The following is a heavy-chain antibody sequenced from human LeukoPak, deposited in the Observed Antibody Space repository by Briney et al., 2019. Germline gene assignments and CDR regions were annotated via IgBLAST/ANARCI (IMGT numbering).Heavy chain of an antibody. Sequence: GGSLRLSCAASGFTFSSYAMSWVRQAPGKGLEWVSAISGSGGSTYYANSVKGRFTVSRDNSKNTLFLQMNSLRPEDTAVYLCARVSEGGTFSDYWGQGTLVTVSS. CDR3: ARVSEGGTFSDY. CDR2: ISGSGGST. J-gene: IGHJ4*02. D-gene: IGHD1-26*01. V-gene: IGHV3-23*01. CDR1: GFTFSSYA.